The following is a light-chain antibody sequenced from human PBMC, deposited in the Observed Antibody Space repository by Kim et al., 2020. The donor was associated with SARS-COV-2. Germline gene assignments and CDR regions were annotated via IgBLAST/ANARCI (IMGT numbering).Light chain of an antibody. V-gene: IGKV1-5*03. Sequence: SASVGDRVTITCRASQSITSWLAWYQQKPGKAPKLLIHEASSLESGAPLRFSGSGSETEFTLTISSLQADDFATYYCQQYITYPYTFGQGTKLEI. J-gene: IGKJ2*01. CDR1: QSITSW. CDR2: EAS. CDR3: QQYITYPYT.